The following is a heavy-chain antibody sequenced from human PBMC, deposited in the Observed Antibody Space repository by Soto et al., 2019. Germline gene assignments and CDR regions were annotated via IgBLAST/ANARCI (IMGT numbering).Heavy chain of an antibody. V-gene: IGHV1-18*01. CDR2: ISAYNGNT. J-gene: IGHJ6*02. CDR3: ARVGIAVAENYYYGMDV. CDR1: GYTFTSYG. D-gene: IGHD6-19*01. Sequence: ASVKVSCKASGYTFTSYGISWVRQAPGQGLEWMGWISAYNGNTNYAQKLQGRVTMTTDTSTSTAYMELRSLRSDDTAVYYCARVGIAVAENYYYGMDVWGQGTTVTVSS.